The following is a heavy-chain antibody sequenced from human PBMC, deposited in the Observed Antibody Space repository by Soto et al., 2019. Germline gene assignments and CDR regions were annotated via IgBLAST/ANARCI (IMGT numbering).Heavy chain of an antibody. J-gene: IGHJ6*02. Sequence: GGSLRLSCTASGFTFGDYAMSWFRQAPVNGLGWVGFIRSKAYGGTTEYSASVKGRFTISIDDSRIIACLQINSLKTADTAVYXCTREGVGANHYYSGMDVWGQGTTVTVSS. CDR3: TREGVGANHYYSGMDV. CDR2: IRSKAYGGTT. D-gene: IGHD1-26*01. V-gene: IGHV3-49*03. CDR1: GFTFGDYA.